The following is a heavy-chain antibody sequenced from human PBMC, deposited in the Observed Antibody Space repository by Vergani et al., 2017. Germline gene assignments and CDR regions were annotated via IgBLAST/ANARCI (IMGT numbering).Heavy chain of an antibody. J-gene: IGHJ4*02. V-gene: IGHV4-39*01. CDR3: ARHGRRRIAVAGTGGHFDY. CDR2: IYYSGST. Sequence: QVQLQESGPGLVKPSETLSLTCTVSTDSVSNTFYYWGWIRQTPGKGLEWIGSIYYSGSTYYNPSLESRVTISVDTSKNQFSLKLSSVTAADTAVYYCARHGRRRIAVAGTGGHFDYWGQGTLVTVSS. CDR1: TDSVSNTFYY. D-gene: IGHD6-19*01.